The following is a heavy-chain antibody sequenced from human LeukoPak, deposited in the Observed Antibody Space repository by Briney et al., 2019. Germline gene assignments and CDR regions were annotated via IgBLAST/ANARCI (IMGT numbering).Heavy chain of an antibody. Sequence: ASVNLSCKVSGYTLTELSMHWGRQAPGKGRWWMGGFDPEDGETIYAQKFQGRVTMTEDTSTDTAYMELSSLRSEDTAVYYCATVEAAEIIVGATGAFDIWGQGTMVTASS. V-gene: IGHV1-24*01. CDR3: ATVEAAEIIVGATGAFDI. CDR2: FDPEDGET. J-gene: IGHJ3*02. CDR1: GYTLTELS. D-gene: IGHD1-26*01.